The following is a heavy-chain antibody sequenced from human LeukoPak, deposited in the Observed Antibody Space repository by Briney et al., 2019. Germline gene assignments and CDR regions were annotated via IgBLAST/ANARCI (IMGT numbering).Heavy chain of an antibody. D-gene: IGHD1-14*01. CDR2: ISSSSRTI. V-gene: IGHV3-48*01. J-gene: IGHJ3*02. Sequence: GGSLGLSCAASGFTFSSYSMNWVRQAPGKGLEWVSYISSSSRTIYYADSVKGRFTISRDNAKNSLYLQMNSLRAEDTAVYYCAKDLQVTGAFDIWGQGTMVTVSS. CDR3: AKDLQVTGAFDI. CDR1: GFTFSSYS.